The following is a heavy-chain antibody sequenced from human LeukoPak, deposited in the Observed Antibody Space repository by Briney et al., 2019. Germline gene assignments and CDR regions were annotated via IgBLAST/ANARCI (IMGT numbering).Heavy chain of an antibody. V-gene: IGHV4-59*08. CDR2: IYYSGST. D-gene: IGHD2-21*02. CDR3: ARHPQRSLGVTTSGPYYYAMDV. CDR1: GGSISSYY. J-gene: IGHJ6*02. Sequence: SETLSLTCSVSGGSISSYYWSWIRQPPGKGLEWIGYIYYSGSTNYNPSLKSRLTISLDTSKNQFSLKLSSVTAADTAVYYCARHPQRSLGVTTSGPYYYAMDVWGQGTTVTVSS.